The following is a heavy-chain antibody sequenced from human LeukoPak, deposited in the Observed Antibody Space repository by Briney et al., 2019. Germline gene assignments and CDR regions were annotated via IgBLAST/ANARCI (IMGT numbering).Heavy chain of an antibody. CDR2: IYPGDSDT. J-gene: IGHJ4*02. Sequence: GESLKISCKGSGYSFTNYWIGWVRQMPGKGLEWMGIIYPGDSDTRYSPSFQGQVTISADKSIITAYLQWSSLKASDTAMDYWARQDLVAGYDYWGQGTLVTVSS. CDR3: ARQDLVAGYDY. CDR1: GYSFTNYW. D-gene: IGHD6-19*01. V-gene: IGHV5-51*01.